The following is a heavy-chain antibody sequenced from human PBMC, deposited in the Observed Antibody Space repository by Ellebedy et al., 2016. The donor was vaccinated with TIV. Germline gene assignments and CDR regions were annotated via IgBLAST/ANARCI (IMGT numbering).Heavy chain of an antibody. J-gene: IGHJ5*02. CDR3: ASLDVAVANWFDP. V-gene: IGHV4-39*01. D-gene: IGHD3-10*02. Sequence: MPSETLSLTCNVSGASIDSGRYCWAWIRQFPGKGLEWIGNICYRVNTYYNPSLKSRVIISADTSKNLFSLRLSSVTAADTAVYYCASLDVAVANWFDPWGHGTLVTVSS. CDR1: GASIDSGRYC. CDR2: ICYRVNT.